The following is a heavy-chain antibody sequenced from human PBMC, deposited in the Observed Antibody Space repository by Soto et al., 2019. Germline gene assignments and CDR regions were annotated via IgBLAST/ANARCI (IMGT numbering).Heavy chain of an antibody. CDR2: ISGSGGST. D-gene: IGHD3-9*01. CDR1: GFTFSSYA. Sequence: GGSLRLSCAASGFTFSSYAMSWVRQAPGKGLEWVSAISGSGGSTYYADSVKGRFTISRDNSKNTLYLQMNSLRAEDTAVYYCAKVPARGLTYYYYYYGMDVWGQGTTVTVSS. J-gene: IGHJ6*02. V-gene: IGHV3-23*01. CDR3: AKVPARGLTYYYYYYGMDV.